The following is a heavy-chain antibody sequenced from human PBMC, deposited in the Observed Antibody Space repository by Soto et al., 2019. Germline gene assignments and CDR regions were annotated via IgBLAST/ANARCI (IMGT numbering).Heavy chain of an antibody. Sequence: PGESLKISCQTSGYRFSSYWIGWVRQMPGEGLEWMGVIYPSDSDIRYSLSFQGKVTISADKSITTAYLQWSSLKAADTAMYYCVRSGTSSGRFSDYWGQGTLVTVSS. V-gene: IGHV5-51*01. CDR2: IYPSDSDI. D-gene: IGHD2-15*01. CDR3: VRSGTSSGRFSDY. CDR1: GYRFSSYW. J-gene: IGHJ4*02.